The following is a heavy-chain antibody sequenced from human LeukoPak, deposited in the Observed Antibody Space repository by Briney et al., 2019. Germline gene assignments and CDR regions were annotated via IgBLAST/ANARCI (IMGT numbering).Heavy chain of an antibody. J-gene: IGHJ4*02. V-gene: IGHV4-39*01. D-gene: IGHD6-19*01. CDR1: GGSISSSSYY. CDR3: ARLMAVAGTPLGY. Sequence: SETLSLTCTVSGGSISSSSYYWGWIRQPPGKGLEWIGSIYYSGSTYYNPSFKSRVTISVDTSKNQLSLKLSSVTAADTAVYYCARLMAVAGTPLGYWGQGTLVTVSS. CDR2: IYYSGST.